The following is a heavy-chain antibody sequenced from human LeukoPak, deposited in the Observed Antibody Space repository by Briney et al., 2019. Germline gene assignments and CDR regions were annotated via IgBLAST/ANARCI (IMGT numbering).Heavy chain of an antibody. J-gene: IGHJ3*02. CDR1: GDSMTSSNYY. CDR3: ARSLSPLGDAFDI. Sequence: SETLSLTCTVSGDSMTSSNYYWGWIRQPPGKGLEWIGSISNSGSAYYSPSLKSRVAISVDTYNNQFSLKLRSVTAADTAVHYCARSLSPLGDAFDIWGQGTMVTVSS. V-gene: IGHV4-39*01. D-gene: IGHD7-27*01. CDR2: ISNSGSA.